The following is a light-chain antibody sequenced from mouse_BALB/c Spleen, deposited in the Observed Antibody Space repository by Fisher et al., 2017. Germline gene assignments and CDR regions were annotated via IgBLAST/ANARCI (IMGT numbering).Light chain of an antibody. Sequence: IVITQTPAIMSASPGEKVTMTCSASSSVSYMYWYQQKPGSSPRLLIYDTSNLASGVPVRFSGSGSGTSYSLTISRMEAEDAATYYCQQWSSNPPITFGGGTKLEIK. J-gene: IGKJ2*01. CDR1: SSVSY. CDR2: DTS. V-gene: IGKV4-55*01. CDR3: QQWSSNPPIT.